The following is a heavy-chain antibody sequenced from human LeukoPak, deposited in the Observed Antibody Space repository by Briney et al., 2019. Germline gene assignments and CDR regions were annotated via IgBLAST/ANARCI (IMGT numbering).Heavy chain of an antibody. CDR3: AREVRAAAGNSLLDY. CDR2: IHHSGST. Sequence: SETLSLTCTVSGGSISSYYWSWIRQPPGKGLEWIGEIHHSGSTNYNPSLKSRVTISVDTSKNQFSLKLSSVTAADTAVYYCAREVRAAAGNSLLDYWGQGTLVTVSS. J-gene: IGHJ4*02. V-gene: IGHV4-34*01. D-gene: IGHD6-13*01. CDR1: GGSISSYY.